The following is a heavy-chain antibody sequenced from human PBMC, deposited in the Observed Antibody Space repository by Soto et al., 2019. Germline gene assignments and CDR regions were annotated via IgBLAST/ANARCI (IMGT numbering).Heavy chain of an antibody. J-gene: IGHJ4*02. CDR2: ISGNGGST. CDR1: GFTFHDYA. D-gene: IGHD3-3*01. CDR3: TKEEGWTIFVGGAEF. V-gene: IGHV3-23*01. Sequence: EVQLLESGGTLVQTGGSLRLSCAASGFTFHDYAMTWVRQRPGKGMEWISGISGNGGSTYYAVSMKGRFTISRDNAKDTQYLQMSGLRADDTGVYYCTKEEGWTIFVGGAEFWGQGTLGTVSS.